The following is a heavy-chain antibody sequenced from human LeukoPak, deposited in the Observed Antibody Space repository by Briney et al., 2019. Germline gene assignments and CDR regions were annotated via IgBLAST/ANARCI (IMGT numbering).Heavy chain of an antibody. V-gene: IGHV4-39*07. J-gene: IGHJ4*02. CDR2: IYYSGST. CDR1: GGSISSSSYY. CDR3: ARDVGYCRGHSCSRDIYFDY. Sequence: SETLSLTCTVSGGSISSSSYYWGWIRQPPGKGLEWIGSIYYSGSTYYNPSLKSRVTISVDTSKNQFSLTLSSVTAADTAVYYCARDVGYCRGHSCSRDIYFDYWGQGTLVTVSS. D-gene: IGHD2-15*01.